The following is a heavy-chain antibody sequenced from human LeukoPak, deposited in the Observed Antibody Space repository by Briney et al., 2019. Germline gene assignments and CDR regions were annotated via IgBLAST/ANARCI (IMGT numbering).Heavy chain of an antibody. Sequence: GGSLRLSCAASGFTFSSYAMSWVRQAPGKGLEWVSAISGSGGSTYYADSVKGRFTISRDNSKNTLYLQMNSLRAEDTAVYYCAKSNYDFRSGYYGNRYYFDSWGQGTLVTVSS. CDR1: GFTFSSYA. V-gene: IGHV3-23*01. CDR2: ISGSGGST. D-gene: IGHD3-3*01. J-gene: IGHJ4*02. CDR3: AKSNYDFRSGYYGNRYYFDS.